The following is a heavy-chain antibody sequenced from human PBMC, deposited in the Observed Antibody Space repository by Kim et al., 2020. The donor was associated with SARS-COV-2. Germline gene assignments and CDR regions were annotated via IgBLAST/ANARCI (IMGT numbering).Heavy chain of an antibody. J-gene: IGHJ5*02. CDR1: GYTFTSYG. CDR2: ISAYNGNT. CDR3: ARDQALGYCSGGSCYSVLDWFDP. D-gene: IGHD2-15*01. Sequence: ASVKVSCKASGYTFTSYGISWVRQAPGQGLEWMGWISAYNGNTNYAQKLQGRVTMTTDTSTSTAYMELRSLRSDDTAVYYCARDQALGYCSGGSCYSVLDWFDPWGQGTLVTVSS. V-gene: IGHV1-18*01.